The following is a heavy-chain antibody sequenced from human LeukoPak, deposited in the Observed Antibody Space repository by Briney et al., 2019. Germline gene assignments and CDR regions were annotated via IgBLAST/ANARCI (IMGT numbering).Heavy chain of an antibody. V-gene: IGHV1-8*01. J-gene: IGHJ4*02. CDR2: MNPNSLNT. CDR1: GYTFSSFD. Sequence: ASVKVSCKTSGYTFSSFDVIWVRQATGQGLEWIGWMNPNSLNTGYAQKFRGRVTMTGDTSISTAYMELSSLRSEDTAVYYCAGAGDYGDYFDYWGQGTLVTVSS. CDR3: AGAGDYGDYFDY. D-gene: IGHD4-17*01.